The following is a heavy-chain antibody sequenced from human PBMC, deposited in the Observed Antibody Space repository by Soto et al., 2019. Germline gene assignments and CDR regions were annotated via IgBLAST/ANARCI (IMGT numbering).Heavy chain of an antibody. CDR1: GFTFSSYS. Sequence: EVQLVESGGGLVQPGGSLRLSCAASGFTFSSYSMNWVHQAPGKGLEWVSYISSSSSTIYYADSVKGRFTISRDNAKNSLYLQMNSLRAEDTAVYYCARDGGQWLNWFDPWGQGTLVTVSS. D-gene: IGHD6-19*01. V-gene: IGHV3-48*01. CDR3: ARDGGQWLNWFDP. J-gene: IGHJ5*02. CDR2: ISSSSSTI.